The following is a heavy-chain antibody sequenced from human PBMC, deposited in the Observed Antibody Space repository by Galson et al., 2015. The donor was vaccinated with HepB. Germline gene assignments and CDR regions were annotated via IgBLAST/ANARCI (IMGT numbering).Heavy chain of an antibody. CDR1: GFTFSSYW. D-gene: IGHD2-15*01. J-gene: IGHJ3*02. CDR3: ARSYCSGGSCYGDNDAFDI. V-gene: IGHV3-7*03. Sequence: SLRLSCAASGFTFSSYWMSWVRQAPGKGLEWVANIKQDGSEKYYVDSVKGRFTISRDNAKNSLYLQMNSLRAEDTAVYYCARSYCSGGSCYGDNDAFDIWGQGTMVTVSS. CDR2: IKQDGSEK.